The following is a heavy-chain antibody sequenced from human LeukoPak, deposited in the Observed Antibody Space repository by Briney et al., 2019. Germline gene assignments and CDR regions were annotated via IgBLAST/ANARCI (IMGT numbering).Heavy chain of an antibody. D-gene: IGHD3-22*01. J-gene: IGHJ4*02. CDR2: INPNSGGT. CDR1: GYTFTGCY. CDR3: ARLSDSSGYYYLDY. V-gene: IGHV1-2*02. Sequence: GASVKVSCKASGYTFTGCYMHWVRQAPGQGLEWMGWINPNSGGTNHAQKFQGRVTMTRDTSISTAYMELSRLRSDDTAVYYCARLSDSSGYYYLDYWGQGTLVTVSS.